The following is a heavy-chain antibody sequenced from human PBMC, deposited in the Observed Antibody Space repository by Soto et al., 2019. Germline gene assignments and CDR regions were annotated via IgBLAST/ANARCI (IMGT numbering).Heavy chain of an antibody. CDR2: INHSGST. CDR1: GGSFSGYY. J-gene: IGHJ4*02. V-gene: IGHV4-34*01. D-gene: IGHD6-13*01. Sequence: PSETLSLTCAVYGGSFSGYYWSWIRQPPGKGLEWIGEINHSGSTNYNPSLKSRVTISVDTSKKQFSLKLSSVTAADTAVYYCAIAAAGTGFFDYWGQGTPVT. CDR3: AIAAAGTGFFDY.